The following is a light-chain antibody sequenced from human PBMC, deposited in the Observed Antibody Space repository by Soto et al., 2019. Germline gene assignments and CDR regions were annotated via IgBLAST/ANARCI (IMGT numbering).Light chain of an antibody. CDR3: QQYDTFPRT. CDR2: ATY. CDR1: QGINNY. V-gene: IGKV1-16*02. Sequence: DIQMTQSPSSLSASVGDRVTITCRASQGINNYVAWFQQNPGRAPKSLIYATYSLQSGVPSKFSVSGSGKEFTLTISSLQAEDFATYYCQQYDTFPRTFGQGTKVEI. J-gene: IGKJ1*01.